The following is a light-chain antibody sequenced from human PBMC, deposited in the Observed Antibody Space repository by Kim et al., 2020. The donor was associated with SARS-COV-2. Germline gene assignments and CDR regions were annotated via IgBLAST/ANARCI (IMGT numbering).Light chain of an antibody. V-gene: IGLV3-19*01. J-gene: IGLJ3*02. CDR1: SLRSYY. CDR3: NSRDSSGAPWV. CDR2: GKN. Sequence: SSELTQDPAVSVALGQTVRITCQGDSLRSYYASWYQQKPGQAPVLVIYGKNSRPSGIPDRFSGSSSGNTASLTITGVQAADEADYYCNSRDSSGAPWVFGGGTQLTVL.